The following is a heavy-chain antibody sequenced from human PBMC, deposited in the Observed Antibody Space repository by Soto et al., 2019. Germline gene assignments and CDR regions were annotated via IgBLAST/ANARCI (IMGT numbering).Heavy chain of an antibody. CDR2: IKHDGSEQ. CDR1: GFTFSNYW. J-gene: IGHJ4*02. D-gene: IGHD2-15*01. V-gene: IGHV3-7*03. CDR3: ATDWGVAGNFAY. Sequence: SLRLSCAASGFTFSNYWMSWVRQAPGKGLEWVANIKHDGSEQYYVDSVKGRFSISRDNAKNSLYLQMSSLRAEDTAVYYCATDWGVAGNFAYWGQGALVTVSS.